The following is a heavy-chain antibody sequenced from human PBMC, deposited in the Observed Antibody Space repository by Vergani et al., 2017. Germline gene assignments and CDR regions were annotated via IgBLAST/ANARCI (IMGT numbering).Heavy chain of an antibody. Sequence: QVQLQESGPGLVKPSQTLTLTCTVSGDSIDRVSYYWTWIRHPAGKGLEWLGRIYASGNTNYNPSLRSRVIMSVDTSKNQIPLKLTSVTAADTAVYYCARVFSPSAFWYLDLWGRGTLVTVSS. CDR1: GDSIDRVSYY. CDR2: IYASGNT. CDR3: ARVFSPSAFWYLDL. J-gene: IGHJ2*01. V-gene: IGHV4-61*02. D-gene: IGHD2/OR15-2a*01.